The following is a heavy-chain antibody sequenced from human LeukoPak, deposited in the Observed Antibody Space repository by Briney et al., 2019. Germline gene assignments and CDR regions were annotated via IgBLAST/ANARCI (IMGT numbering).Heavy chain of an antibody. Sequence: ASVKVSCKASGYTFTNNDINWMRQAPGHGFEWVGWMNPNTGHSGYAQKFQARITITRNNSINTLYMELSSLRSEDTAVYYCARCVGADCGWFDPWGQGTLVTVSS. CDR3: ARCVGADCGWFDP. CDR2: MNPNTGHS. D-gene: IGHD2-21*02. V-gene: IGHV1-8*03. J-gene: IGHJ5*02. CDR1: GYTFTNND.